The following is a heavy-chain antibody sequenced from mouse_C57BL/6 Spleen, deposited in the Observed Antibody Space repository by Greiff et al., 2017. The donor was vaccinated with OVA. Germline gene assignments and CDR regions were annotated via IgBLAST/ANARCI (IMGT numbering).Heavy chain of an antibody. CDR1: GYTFTSYW. CDR2: IDPSDSYT. D-gene: IGHD4-1*02. CDR3: AREAPTGNYFDY. V-gene: IGHV1-59*01. Sequence: QVQLQQPGAELVRPGTSVKLSCKASGYTFTSYWMHWVKQRPGQGLEWIGVIDPSDSYTNYNQKFKGKATLTVDTSSSTAYMQLSSLTSEDSAVYYGAREAPTGNYFDYWGKGTTLTVSS. J-gene: IGHJ2*01.